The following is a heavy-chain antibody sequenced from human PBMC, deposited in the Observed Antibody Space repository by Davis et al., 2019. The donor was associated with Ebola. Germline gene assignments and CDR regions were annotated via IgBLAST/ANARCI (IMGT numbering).Heavy chain of an antibody. V-gene: IGHV4-34*01. CDR3: ARARTSYSSSWYHY. J-gene: IGHJ4*02. D-gene: IGHD6-13*01. CDR1: GGSFSGYY. Sequence: PSETLSLTCAVYGGSFSGYYWSWIRQPPGKGLEWIGEINHSGSTNYNPSLKSRVTISVDTSKNQFSLKLSSVTAADTAVYYCARARTSYSSSWYHYWGQGTLVTVSS. CDR2: INHSGST.